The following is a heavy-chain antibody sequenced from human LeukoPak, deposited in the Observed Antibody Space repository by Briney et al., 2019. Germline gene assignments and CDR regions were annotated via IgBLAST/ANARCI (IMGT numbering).Heavy chain of an antibody. V-gene: IGHV4-34*01. D-gene: IGHD6-19*01. Sequence: PSETLSLTCAVYGGSFSGYCWSWIRQPPGKGLEWIGEINHSGSTNYNPSLKSRVTISVDTSKNQFSLKLSSVTAADTAVYYCARVAAVAGTSPYYFGYWGQGTLVTVSS. CDR2: INHSGST. CDR3: ARVAAVAGTSPYYFGY. J-gene: IGHJ4*02. CDR1: GGSFSGYC.